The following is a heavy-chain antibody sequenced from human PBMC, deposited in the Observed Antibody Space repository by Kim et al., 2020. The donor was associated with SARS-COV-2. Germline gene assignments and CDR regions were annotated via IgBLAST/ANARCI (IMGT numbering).Heavy chain of an antibody. CDR3: ARDSHIHRDYVCYYYGMGV. D-gene: IGHD3-16*01. Sequence: GGSLRLSCAASGFTFSSYSMNWVRQAPGKGLEWVSSISSSSSYIYYADSVKGRFTISRDNAKNSLYLQMNSLRAEDTAVYYCARDSHIHRDYVCYYYGMGVWGKGTTVTVSS. J-gene: IGHJ6*04. V-gene: IGHV3-21*01. CDR2: ISSSSSYI. CDR1: GFTFSSYS.